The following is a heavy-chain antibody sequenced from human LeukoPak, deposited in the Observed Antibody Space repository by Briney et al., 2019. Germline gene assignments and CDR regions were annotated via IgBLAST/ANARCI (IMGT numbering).Heavy chain of an antibody. D-gene: IGHD2-2*02. Sequence: TPSETLSLTCAVYGGSFSGYYWSWIRQPPGKGLEWIGEINHSGSTNYNPSLKSRVTISVDTSKNQFSLKLSSVTAADTAVYYCARGVRSHVSCYIANYYYYYGMDVWGQGTTVTVSS. CDR1: GGSFSGYY. CDR3: ARGVRSHVSCYIANYYYYYGMDV. CDR2: INHSGST. J-gene: IGHJ6*02. V-gene: IGHV4-34*01.